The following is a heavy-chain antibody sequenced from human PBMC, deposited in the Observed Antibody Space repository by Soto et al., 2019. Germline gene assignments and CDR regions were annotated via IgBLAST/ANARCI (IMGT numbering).Heavy chain of an antibody. Sequence: HPGGSLRLSCAASGFTFSSYGMHWVRQAPGKGLEWVAVISYDGSNKYYADSVKGRFTISRDNSKNTLYLQMNSLRAEDTAVYYCAKDMLSYYYGSGRVGYYYGMDVWGQGTTVTVSS. CDR1: GFTFSSYG. J-gene: IGHJ6*02. D-gene: IGHD3-10*01. V-gene: IGHV3-30*18. CDR2: ISYDGSNK. CDR3: AKDMLSYYYGSGRVGYYYGMDV.